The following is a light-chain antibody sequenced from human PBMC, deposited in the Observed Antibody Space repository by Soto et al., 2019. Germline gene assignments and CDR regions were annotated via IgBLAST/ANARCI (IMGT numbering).Light chain of an antibody. CDR1: QSISSTH. CDR2: GAS. J-gene: IGKJ3*01. V-gene: IGKV3-20*01. CDR3: QQYDDVPFT. Sequence: EIVLTQSPDTLSLSPGERATLSCRASQSISSTHLVWYQQKPGQAPSLLIFGASSRATGIPDRFSGSGSGTDFTLTISGLEPEDFATYYCQQYDDVPFTFGPGTKVDIK.